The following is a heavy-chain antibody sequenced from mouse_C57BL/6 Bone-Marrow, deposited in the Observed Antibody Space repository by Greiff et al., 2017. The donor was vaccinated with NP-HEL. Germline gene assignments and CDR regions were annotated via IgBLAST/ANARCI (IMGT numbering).Heavy chain of an antibody. CDR3: TTVVATPAFDY. D-gene: IGHD1-1*01. V-gene: IGHV14-1*01. CDR1: GFNFKDYY. CDR2: IDPEDGDT. Sequence: VQLQQSGAELVRPGASVKLSCTASGFNFKDYYMHWVKQRPEQGLEWIGRIDPEDGDTEYAPKFQGKATMTADTSSNTAYLQLSSLTSEDTAVYYCTTVVATPAFDYWGQGTTLTVSS. J-gene: IGHJ2*01.